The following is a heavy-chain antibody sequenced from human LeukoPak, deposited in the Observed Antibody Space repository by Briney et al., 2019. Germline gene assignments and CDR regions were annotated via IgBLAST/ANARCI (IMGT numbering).Heavy chain of an antibody. Sequence: PSETLSLTCTVSGGSISSSSYYWGWIRQPPGKGLEWIGSIYYSGSTNYNPSLKSRVTISVDTSKNQFSLKLSSVTAADTAVYYCARRRAAAGKIDAFDIWGQGTMVTVSS. CDR1: GGSISSSSYY. J-gene: IGHJ3*02. CDR3: ARRRAAAGKIDAFDI. CDR2: IYYSGST. D-gene: IGHD6-13*01. V-gene: IGHV4-39*07.